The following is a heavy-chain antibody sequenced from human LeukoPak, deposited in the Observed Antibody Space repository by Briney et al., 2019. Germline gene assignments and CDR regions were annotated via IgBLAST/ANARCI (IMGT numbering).Heavy chain of an antibody. Sequence: SGGSLRLSCAASGFTFSSYRMNWVRQAPGKGLEWLSYISSSSNTIYYAASVKGRFTISRDNAKNSLYLQMNSLRAEDTAVYYCARDDPLAAGRAYYYYYGMDVWGQGTTVTVSS. D-gene: IGHD6-13*01. CDR1: GFTFSSYR. J-gene: IGHJ6*02. CDR3: ARDDPLAAGRAYYYYYGMDV. CDR2: ISSSSNTI. V-gene: IGHV3-48*04.